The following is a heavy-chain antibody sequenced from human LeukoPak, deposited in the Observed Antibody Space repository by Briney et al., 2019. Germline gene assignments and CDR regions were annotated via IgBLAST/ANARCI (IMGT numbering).Heavy chain of an antibody. V-gene: IGHV1-69*05. J-gene: IGHJ4*02. Sequence: ASVKVSCKASGGTFSNYAISWVRQAPGQGLEWMGGIIPIFGTTNYAQKFQGRVTITTDESTSTAYMELSSLRSEDTAVYYCAREGPNCSSTSCYCYWGQGTLVTVSS. D-gene: IGHD2-2*01. CDR2: IIPIFGTT. CDR1: GGTFSNYA. CDR3: AREGPNCSSTSCYCY.